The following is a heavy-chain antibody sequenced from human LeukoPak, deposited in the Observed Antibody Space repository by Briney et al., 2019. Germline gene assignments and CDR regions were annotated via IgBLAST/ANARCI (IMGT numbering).Heavy chain of an antibody. D-gene: IGHD3-16*01. CDR1: GFTFSIYD. V-gene: IGHV3-21*01. Sequence: GGSLRLSCAASGFTFSIYDMNWVRQAPGKGLEWVSYISTSSTYIYYADSLNGRFTISRDNAKNSLYLQMNSLRAEDTAVYYCARLGRGGLDYWGQGTLVTVSS. CDR3: ARLGRGGLDY. J-gene: IGHJ4*02. CDR2: ISTSSTYI.